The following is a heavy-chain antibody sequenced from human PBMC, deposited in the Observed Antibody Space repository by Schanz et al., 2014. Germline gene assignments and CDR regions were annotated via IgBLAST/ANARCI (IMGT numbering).Heavy chain of an antibody. CDR3: ARDGEAAAGCDY. Sequence: QVQLVQSGAEVKKPGASVKVSCEASRYTFTSYYIHWFRQAPGQGLEWMGLINPSVGNTNYAQKFRGRVTMTRDTSTSTVYMELSSLRSEDTAVYYCARDGEAAAGCDYWGQGTLVTVSS. CDR1: RYTFTSYY. CDR2: INPSVGNT. J-gene: IGHJ4*02. V-gene: IGHV1-46*03. D-gene: IGHD6-13*01.